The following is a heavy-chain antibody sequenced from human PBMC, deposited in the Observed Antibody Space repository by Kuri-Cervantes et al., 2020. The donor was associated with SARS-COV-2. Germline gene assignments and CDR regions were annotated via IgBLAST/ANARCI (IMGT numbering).Heavy chain of an antibody. J-gene: IGHJ5*02. Sequence: GGSLRLSCAPSGFTLSSYWMSWVRQAPGKGLEWVANIKQDGSEKYYVDSVRGRFTISRDNAKNSLYLQMNSLRAEDTAVYYCARDRGIVLVPAVIWFDPWGQGTLVTVSS. D-gene: IGHD2-2*01. CDR2: IKQDGSEK. V-gene: IGHV3-7*01. CDR3: ARDRGIVLVPAVIWFDP. CDR1: GFTLSSYW.